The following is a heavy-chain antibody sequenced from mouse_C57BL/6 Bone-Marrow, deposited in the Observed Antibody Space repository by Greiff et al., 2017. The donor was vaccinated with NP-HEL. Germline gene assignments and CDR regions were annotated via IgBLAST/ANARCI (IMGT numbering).Heavy chain of an antibody. CDR2: ISSGGSYT. Sequence: EVMLVESGGDLVKPGGSLKLSCAASGFTFSSYGMSWVRQTPDKRQEWVATISSGGSYTYYPDSVKGRFTISRYNAKNTLYLQMSSLKSEDTAIYYCASPYDYDVAWFAYWGQGTLVTVSA. CDR3: ASPYDYDVAWFAY. CDR1: GFTFSSYG. J-gene: IGHJ3*01. V-gene: IGHV5-6*01. D-gene: IGHD2-4*01.